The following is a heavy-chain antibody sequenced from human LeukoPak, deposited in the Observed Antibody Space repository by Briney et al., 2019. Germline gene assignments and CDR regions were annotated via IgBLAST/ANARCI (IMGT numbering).Heavy chain of an antibody. CDR1: GFLFGSYS. D-gene: IGHD3-3*01. V-gene: IGHV3-48*04. Sequence: GGSLRLSCAASGFLFGSYSVIWVRQAPGKGLEWVSYISSSSSTIYYADSVKGRFTISRDNAKNSLYLQMNSLRAEDTAVYYCARCERFLECPYWGKGTTVTVSS. CDR3: ARCERFLECPY. CDR2: ISSSSSTI. J-gene: IGHJ6*04.